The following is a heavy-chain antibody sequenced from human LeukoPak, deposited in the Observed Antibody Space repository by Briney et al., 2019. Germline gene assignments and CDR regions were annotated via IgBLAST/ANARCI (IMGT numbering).Heavy chain of an antibody. CDR2: IYHSGST. CDR1: GYSISSGYY. J-gene: IGHJ4*02. V-gene: IGHV4-38-2*02. D-gene: IGHD3-10*01. CDR3: AKYGSGSYYPSLFDY. Sequence: PSETLSLTCTVSGYSISSGYYWGWIRQPPGKGLEWIGSIYHSGSTYYNPSLKSRVTISVDTSKDQFSLKLSSVTAADTAVYYCAKYGSGSYYPSLFDYWGQGTLVTVSS.